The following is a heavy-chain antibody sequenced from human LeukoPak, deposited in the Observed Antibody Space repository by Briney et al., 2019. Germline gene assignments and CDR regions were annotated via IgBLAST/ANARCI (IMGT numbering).Heavy chain of an antibody. CDR1: GGSISSYY. CDR2: TQASGST. CDR3: ARDGGSGWYNY. Sequence: SETLSLTCTVFGGSISSYYWNWIRQPAGKGLEWIGRTQASGSTNYNPSLKSRISMSVDTSKNQFSLKLSSVTAADTAVYYCARDGGSGWYNYWGQGTLVTVSS. V-gene: IGHV4-4*07. J-gene: IGHJ4*02. D-gene: IGHD6-19*01.